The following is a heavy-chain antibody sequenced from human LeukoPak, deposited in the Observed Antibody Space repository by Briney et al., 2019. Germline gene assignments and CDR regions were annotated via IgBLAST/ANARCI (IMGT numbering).Heavy chain of an antibody. CDR3: ARELIAVAGTGAFDI. V-gene: IGHV3-21*01. CDR1: GFTFSSYS. Sequence: PGGSLRLSCAASGFTFSSYSMNWVRQAPGKGLEWVSSISSSSSYIYYADSVKGRFTISGDNAKNSLYLQMNSLRAEDTAVYYCARELIAVAGTGAFDIWGQGTMVTVSS. CDR2: ISSSSSYI. D-gene: IGHD6-19*01. J-gene: IGHJ3*02.